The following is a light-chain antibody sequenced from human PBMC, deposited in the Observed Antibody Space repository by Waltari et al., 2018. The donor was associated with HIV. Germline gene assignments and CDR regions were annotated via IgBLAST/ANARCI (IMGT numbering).Light chain of an antibody. Sequence: QSVLTQPPSASGTPGQRVTISCSGGSSNIGTYSVNWYQQVPGTAPKLLIYNNNRWPSGVPDRFSGTKSGTSASLAISGLQSEDEADSYCATWEHRLNGPIFGGGTRLTVL. J-gene: IGLJ2*01. CDR1: SSNIGTYS. CDR3: ATWEHRLNGPI. CDR2: NNN. V-gene: IGLV1-44*01.